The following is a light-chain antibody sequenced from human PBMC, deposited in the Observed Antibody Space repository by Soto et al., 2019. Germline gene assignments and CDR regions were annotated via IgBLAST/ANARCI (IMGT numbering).Light chain of an antibody. V-gene: IGKV3-15*01. CDR1: QSVSTN. J-gene: IGKJ4*01. Sequence: EIVMTQSPATLSVSPGEIATLSCRASQSVSTNLAWYQQKPGQTPRLLMYGASTRAAGIPASFSGSGSGTEFILTISGLQSEDFAVYYCQQYHKWPLTFGGGTKVEIK. CDR2: GAS. CDR3: QQYHKWPLT.